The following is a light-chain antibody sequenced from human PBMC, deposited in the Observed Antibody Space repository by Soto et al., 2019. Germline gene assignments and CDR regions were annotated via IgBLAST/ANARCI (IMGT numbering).Light chain of an antibody. J-gene: IGKJ4*02. CDR1: QSINSW. CDR2: KVS. V-gene: IGKV1-5*03. Sequence: DIQMTQSPSTLSASVGDRVTISCRASQSINSWLAWYQQKPGKAPHLLIYKVSDLESGVPSRFSGSGSGTELTLSIIRLEHDDCATYYCQKYRGYWTFGGGTKVEIK. CDR3: QKYRGYWT.